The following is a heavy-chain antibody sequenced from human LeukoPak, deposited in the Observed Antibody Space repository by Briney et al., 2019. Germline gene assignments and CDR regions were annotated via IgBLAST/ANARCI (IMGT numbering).Heavy chain of an antibody. J-gene: IGHJ3*02. Sequence: ASVKVSCKASGGTFSSYAISWVRQAPGQGLEWMGGIIPIFHTADYAQKFQGRVTMTTDTSTSTAYMELKSLRSDDTAVYYCARTAVAGTGNAFDIWGQGTMVTVSS. D-gene: IGHD6-19*01. CDR1: GGTFSSYA. V-gene: IGHV1-69*05. CDR3: ARTAVAGTGNAFDI. CDR2: IIPIFHTA.